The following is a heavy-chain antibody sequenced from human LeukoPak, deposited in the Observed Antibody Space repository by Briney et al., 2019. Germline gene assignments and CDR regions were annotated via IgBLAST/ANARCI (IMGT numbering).Heavy chain of an antibody. Sequence: GGSLRLSCAASGFTFSSYTMNWVRQAPGKGLEWVASMSSTRFATDFADSVKGRFTISRDNAKNSLYLQMNSLRAEDTAVYYCARAFWSGYAYYYYYMDVWGKGTTVTVSS. V-gene: IGHV3-21*01. J-gene: IGHJ6*03. CDR2: MSSTRFAT. D-gene: IGHD3-3*01. CDR1: GFTFSSYT. CDR3: ARAFWSGYAYYYYYMDV.